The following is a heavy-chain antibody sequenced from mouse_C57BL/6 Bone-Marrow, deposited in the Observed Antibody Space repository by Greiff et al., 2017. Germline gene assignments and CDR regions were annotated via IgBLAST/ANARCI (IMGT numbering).Heavy chain of an antibody. V-gene: IGHV1-82*01. CDR3: ARNSKRYFDV. CDR2: IYPGDGDT. Sequence: VQLQQSGPELVKPGASVTISCKASGYAFSSSWMNWVKQRPGKGLEWIGRIYPGDGDTNYNGKLKGKATLTADKSSSTAYMQLSSLTSEDSAVYFCARNSKRYFDVWGTGTTVIVSS. J-gene: IGHJ1*03. D-gene: IGHD2-5*01. CDR1: GYAFSSSW.